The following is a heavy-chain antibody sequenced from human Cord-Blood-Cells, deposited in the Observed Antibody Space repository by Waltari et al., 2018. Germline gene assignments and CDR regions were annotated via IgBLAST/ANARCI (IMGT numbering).Heavy chain of an antibody. D-gene: IGHD5-12*01. CDR1: GGSISSYY. CDR2: IYYSGST. CDR3: ARELGGYDY. J-gene: IGHJ4*02. Sequence: QVQLQESGPGLVKPSETLSLTCTVSGGSISSYYWSWIRQPPGKGLEWIGYIYYSGSTNYNPSPKSRVTISVDTSKNQFSLKLSSVTAADTAVYYCARELGGYDYWGQGTLVTVSS. V-gene: IGHV4-59*01.